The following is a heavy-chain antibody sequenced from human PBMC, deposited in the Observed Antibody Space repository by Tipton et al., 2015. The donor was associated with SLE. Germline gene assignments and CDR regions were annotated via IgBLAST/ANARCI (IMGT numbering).Heavy chain of an antibody. CDR1: GFTFRNAW. CDR2: ITSSGGTT. D-gene: IGHD3-22*01. Sequence: SLRLSCAASGFTFRNAWMSWVRQTPGKGLEWVSGITSSGGTTYYADSVKGRFTISRDNSKNTLYLQMNSLRAEDTAVYYCAKDRAVNAWGQGTMVTVSS. CDR3: AKDRAVNA. J-gene: IGHJ3*01. V-gene: IGHV3-23*01.